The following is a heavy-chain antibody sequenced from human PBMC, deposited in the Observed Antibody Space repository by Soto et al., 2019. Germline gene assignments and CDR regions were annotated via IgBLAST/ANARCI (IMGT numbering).Heavy chain of an antibody. Sequence: GVSLRLSCAASGFTFSSYGMHWVRQAPGKGLEWVAVISYDGSNKYYADSVKGRFTISRDNSKNTLYLQMNSLRAEDTAVYYCAKGRALWFGELFNWGQGTLVTVSS. CDR1: GFTFSSYG. CDR2: ISYDGSNK. CDR3: AKGRALWFGELFN. D-gene: IGHD3-10*01. V-gene: IGHV3-30*18. J-gene: IGHJ4*02.